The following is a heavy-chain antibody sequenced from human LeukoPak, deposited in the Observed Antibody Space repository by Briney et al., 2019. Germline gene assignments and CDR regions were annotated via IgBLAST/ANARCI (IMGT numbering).Heavy chain of an antibody. CDR2: INHSGST. CDR3: ARVNWNFAFDP. D-gene: IGHD1-7*01. J-gene: IGHJ5*02. Sequence: SETLSLTCAVYGGSFSGYYWSWIRQPPGRGLEWIGEINHSGSTNYNPSLKSRVTTSVDTSKNQFSLKLSSVTAADTAVYYCARVNWNFAFDPWGQGTLVTVSS. CDR1: GGSFSGYY. V-gene: IGHV4-34*01.